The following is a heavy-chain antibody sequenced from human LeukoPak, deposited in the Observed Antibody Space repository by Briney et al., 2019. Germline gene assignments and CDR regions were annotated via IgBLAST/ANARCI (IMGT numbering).Heavy chain of an antibody. CDR1: GFTFSSYS. D-gene: IGHD5/OR15-5a*01. V-gene: IGHV3-21*01. Sequence: GGSLRLSCAASGFTFSSYSMNWVRQAPGKGLEWVSSISSSSSYIYYADSVKGRFTISRDNAKNSLYLQMNSLSAEDTAVYYCARQTRARSVQPDYWGQGTLVTVSS. CDR3: ARQTRARSVQPDY. CDR2: ISSSSSYI. J-gene: IGHJ4*02.